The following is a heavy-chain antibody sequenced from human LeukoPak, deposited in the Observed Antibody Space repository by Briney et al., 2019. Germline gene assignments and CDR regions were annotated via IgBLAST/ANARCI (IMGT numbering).Heavy chain of an antibody. D-gene: IGHD3-16*01. CDR3: ATHGVMGGY. CDR2: IIPILGIA. Sequence: SVKVSCKASEGTFSSYTISWVRQAPGQGLEGMGRIIPILGIANYAQKFQGRVTITADNSTSTAYMDLSSLRSEDTAVYYCATHGVMGGYWGQGTLVTVSS. V-gene: IGHV1-69*02. J-gene: IGHJ4*02. CDR1: EGTFSSYT.